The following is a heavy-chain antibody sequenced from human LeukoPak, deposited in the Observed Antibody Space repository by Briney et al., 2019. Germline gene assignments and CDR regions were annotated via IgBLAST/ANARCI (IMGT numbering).Heavy chain of an antibody. Sequence: GRSLRLSCAASGFTFSSYTMNWVRQAPGKGLEWVSSISGSGGTTYYADSVKGRFTISRDSSKNMLYLHMNRLRAEDTAVYYCAKSPYFYNSGRSVDVWGKGTTVTVSS. CDR2: ISGSGGTT. V-gene: IGHV3-23*01. CDR3: AKSPYFYNSGRSVDV. D-gene: IGHD3-10*01. J-gene: IGHJ6*04. CDR1: GFTFSSYT.